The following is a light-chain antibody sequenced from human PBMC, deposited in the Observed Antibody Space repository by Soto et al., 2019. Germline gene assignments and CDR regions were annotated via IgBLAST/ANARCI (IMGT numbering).Light chain of an antibody. J-gene: IGKJ4*01. V-gene: IGKV3D-20*02. CDR2: GAS. CDR3: QQRSNWPLT. Sequence: EIVLTQSPGTLSLSPGERATLFCRASQSVSSSYLAWYRQKPGQAPRLLIFGASNRATGIPDRFSGSGSGTDFTLAISSLEPEDFAVYYCQQRSNWPLTFGGGTKVDIK. CDR1: QSVSSSY.